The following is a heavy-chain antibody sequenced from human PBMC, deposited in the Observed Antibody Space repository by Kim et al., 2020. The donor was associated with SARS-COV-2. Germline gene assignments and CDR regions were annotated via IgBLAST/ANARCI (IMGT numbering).Heavy chain of an antibody. J-gene: IGHJ4*02. D-gene: IGHD2-15*01. CDR2: FDPEDGET. CDR1: GYTLTELS. V-gene: IGHV1-24*01. Sequence: ASVKVSCKVSGYTLTELSMHWVRQAPGKGIEWMGGFDPEDGETIYAQKFQGRVTMTEDTSTDTAYMELSSLRSEDTAVYYCATVIGPRGYCSGGSCYDYWGQGTLVTVSS. CDR3: ATVIGPRGYCSGGSCYDY.